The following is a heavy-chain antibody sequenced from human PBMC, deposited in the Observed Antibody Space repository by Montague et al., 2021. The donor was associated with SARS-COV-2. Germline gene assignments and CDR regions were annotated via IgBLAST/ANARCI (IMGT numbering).Heavy chain of an antibody. Sequence: SETLSLTCAVYGGSFSGYYWSWIRQPPGKGLEWIGEINHSGSTNYNPSLKSRVTISVDTSKNQFSLKLSSATAADTAVYYCARVRYYGSGTSLGMDVWGQGTLVIVSS. CDR2: INHSGST. V-gene: IGHV4-34*01. CDR3: ARVRYYGSGTSLGMDV. J-gene: IGHJ4*02. CDR1: GGSFSGYY. D-gene: IGHD3-10*01.